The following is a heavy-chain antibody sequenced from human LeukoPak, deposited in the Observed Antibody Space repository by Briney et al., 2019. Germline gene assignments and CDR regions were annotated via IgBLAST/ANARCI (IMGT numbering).Heavy chain of an antibody. CDR3: ARDFRRGQYFDY. CDR2: INSDGSNT. V-gene: IGHV3-74*01. J-gene: IGHJ4*02. D-gene: IGHD3-10*01. Sequence: PGGSLRLSCAASGFSFSSYWMHWVRQAPGEGLVWVSRINSDGSNTNYADSVKGRFTISRDNAKNTLHLQMNSLRAEDTAVYYCARDFRRGQYFDYWGQRTLVTVSS. CDR1: GFSFSSYW.